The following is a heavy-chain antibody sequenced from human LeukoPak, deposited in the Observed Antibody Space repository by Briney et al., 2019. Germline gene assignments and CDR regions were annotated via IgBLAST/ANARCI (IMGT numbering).Heavy chain of an antibody. CDR2: IHYSGAT. CDR1: GGSLNGYY. D-gene: IGHD1/OR15-1a*01. J-gene: IGHJ6*02. V-gene: IGHV4-59*08. CDR3: ARHWTGATFPMDV. Sequence: SETLSLTCTVSGGSLNGYYWSWIRQPPGRGLEWIAYIHYSGATNYNPSLKSRASISEDTSKNQFSLKLSFVTAADTAVYYCARHWTGATFPMDVWGQGTTVTVSS.